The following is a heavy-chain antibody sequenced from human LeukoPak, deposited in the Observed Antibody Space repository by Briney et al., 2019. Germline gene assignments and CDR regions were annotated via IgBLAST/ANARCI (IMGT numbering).Heavy chain of an antibody. Sequence: SVKVSCKASGGTFSSYAISWVRQAPGQGLEWMGGIIPIFGTANYAQKFQGRVTITTDESTSTAYMELSSLRSEDTAVYYCAREVPPDGSGSPGGTIAEPYFDYWGQGTLVTVSS. CDR1: GGTFSSYA. V-gene: IGHV1-69*05. J-gene: IGHJ4*02. D-gene: IGHD3-10*01. CDR2: IIPIFGTA. CDR3: AREVPPDGSGSPGGTIAEPYFDY.